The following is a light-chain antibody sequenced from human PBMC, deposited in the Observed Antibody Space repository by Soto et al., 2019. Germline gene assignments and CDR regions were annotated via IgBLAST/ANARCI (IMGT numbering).Light chain of an antibody. Sequence: EIVLTQSPATLSLSPGERATLSCRASQSVSSYLAWYQQKPGQAPRLLIYDASNRATGIPARFSGSGSGTDFTLTISSLEPEDFAVYYCQQRSNWTPIFTFGPGTKGISN. CDR1: QSVSSY. CDR3: QQRSNWTPIFT. J-gene: IGKJ3*01. V-gene: IGKV3-11*01. CDR2: DAS.